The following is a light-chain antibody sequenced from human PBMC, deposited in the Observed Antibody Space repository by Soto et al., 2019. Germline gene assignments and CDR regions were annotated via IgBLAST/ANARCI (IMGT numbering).Light chain of an antibody. CDR1: QTISND. Sequence: EVVMTQSPATVSVSPGEGVTLSCRASQTISNDLAWYQQKPDQAPRLLIYGASTRAPGVPARFSGGGSGPRLPLTISSLQPKDLEFFYGQQNKSGPRVTFAGGTRWRSN. V-gene: IGKV3-15*01. CDR2: GAS. J-gene: IGKJ4*01. CDR3: QQNKSGPRVT.